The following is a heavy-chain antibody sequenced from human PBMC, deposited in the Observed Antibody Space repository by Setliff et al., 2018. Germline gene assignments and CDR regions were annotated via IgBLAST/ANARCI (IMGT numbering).Heavy chain of an antibody. V-gene: IGHV1-69*05. CDR1: GGTFRSYG. Sequence: GASVKVSCKASGGTFRSYGISWVRQAPGQGLEWMGGTIPSFGSTNYAQKFQDRVTIITDESTSTAYMELSSLRTEDTAVYYCARDRKEVVISPSQAAFDIWGQGTMVTVSS. J-gene: IGHJ3*02. CDR2: TIPSFGST. D-gene: IGHD3-22*01. CDR3: ARDRKEVVISPSQAAFDI.